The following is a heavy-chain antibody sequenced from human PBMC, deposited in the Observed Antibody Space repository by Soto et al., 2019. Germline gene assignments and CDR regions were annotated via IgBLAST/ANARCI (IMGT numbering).Heavy chain of an antibody. V-gene: IGHV1-2*04. D-gene: IGHD4-4*01. CDR3: AREGRQDSRGAPIDY. CDR1: GYTFTGYY. CDR2: INPNSGGT. J-gene: IGHJ4*02. Sequence: GASVKVSCKASGYTFTGYYMHWVRQAPGQGLEWMGWINPNSGGTNYAQKFQGWVTMTRDTSISTAYMELSRLRSDDTAVYYCAREGRQDSRGAPIDYWGQGTLVTVSS.